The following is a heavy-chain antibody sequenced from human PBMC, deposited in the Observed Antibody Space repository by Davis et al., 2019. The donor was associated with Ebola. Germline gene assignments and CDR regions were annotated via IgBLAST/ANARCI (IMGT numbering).Heavy chain of an antibody. Sequence: PGGSLRLSCAASGFTFSSYWMHWVRQAPGKGLVWVSRINSDGSSTSYADSVKGRFTISRDNAKNTLYLQMDSLRAEDTAVYYCASLISSGDSLDVWGQGTMVTVSS. CDR1: GFTFSSYW. D-gene: IGHD6-19*01. CDR2: INSDGSST. CDR3: ASLISSGDSLDV. J-gene: IGHJ3*01. V-gene: IGHV3-74*01.